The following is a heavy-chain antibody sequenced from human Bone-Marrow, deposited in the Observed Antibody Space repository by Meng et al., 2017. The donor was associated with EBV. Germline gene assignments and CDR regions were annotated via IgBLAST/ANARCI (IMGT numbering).Heavy chain of an antibody. D-gene: IGHD3-10*01. CDR3: ASESGRGYTPDY. J-gene: IGHJ4*02. CDR1: GGTFRSDA. CDR2: LIPMLGAP. Sequence: QVELEQSGAEVKKPGSWVKVSCRTSGGTFRSDAVSWVRQAPGQGLEWMGGLIPMLGAPNYAQKFQDRVTIIADKSTSIHYMELSSLRSDDTAVYYCASESGRGYTPDYWGRGTLVTVSS. V-gene: IGHV1-69*06.